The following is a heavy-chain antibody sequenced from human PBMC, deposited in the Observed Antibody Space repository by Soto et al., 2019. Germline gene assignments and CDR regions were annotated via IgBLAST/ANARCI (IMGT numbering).Heavy chain of an antibody. CDR2: SIPVLGKT. Sequence: QVQLVQSGAELKMPGSSVKVSCKTSGSIFITYGFSWVRQAPGQGLEWMGGSIPVLGKTNHAQKFQGRVTITADKATSTVYMELTNLTFEDTAVYFCARETAHRGASGRPLLPENFDSWGQGTLVTVSS. V-gene: IGHV1-69*06. CDR3: ARETAHRGASGRPLLPENFDS. CDR1: GSIFITYG. J-gene: IGHJ4*02. D-gene: IGHD3-10*01.